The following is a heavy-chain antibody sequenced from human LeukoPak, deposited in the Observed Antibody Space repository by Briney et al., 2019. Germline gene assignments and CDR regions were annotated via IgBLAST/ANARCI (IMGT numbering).Heavy chain of an antibody. J-gene: IGHJ4*02. CDR1: GGSISSSSYY. Sequence: PSETLSLTCSVSGGSISSSSYYWGWIRQPPGKGLEWIGSIFSSGTTYHNPSLKSRATISVDTTKKQFSLRLYSVTAADTAVYYCATASYFGSGSYGYFDYWGQGTLVTVSS. CDR2: IFSSGTT. D-gene: IGHD3-10*01. V-gene: IGHV4-39*01. CDR3: ATASYFGSGSYGYFDY.